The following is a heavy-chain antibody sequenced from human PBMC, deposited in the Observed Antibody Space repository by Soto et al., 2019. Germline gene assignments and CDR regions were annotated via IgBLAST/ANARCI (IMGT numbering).Heavy chain of an antibody. CDR2: INPNSGAT. V-gene: IGHV1-2*02. CDR3: ARGGGTILAPLP. J-gene: IGHJ5*02. Sequence: QVQLVQSGAAVKKPGASVKVSCKASGYTFTGYFMHWVRQAPGQGLEWMGWINPNSGATKYAQKFQGRVTLSRDTSIRTAYRELTGLRSDDTAVYYCARGGGTILAPLPWGQGTQVTVSS. CDR1: GYTFTGYF. D-gene: IGHD3-3*01.